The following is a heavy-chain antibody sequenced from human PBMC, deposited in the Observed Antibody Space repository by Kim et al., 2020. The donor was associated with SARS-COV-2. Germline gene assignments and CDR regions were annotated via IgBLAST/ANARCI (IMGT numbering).Heavy chain of an antibody. CDR3: AKGADIVVVTEFDY. Sequence: ASVKGRFTISRDNSKNTLYLQMNSLRAEDTAVYYCAKGADIVVVTEFDYWGQGTLVTVSS. J-gene: IGHJ4*02. V-gene: IGHV3-23*01. D-gene: IGHD2-21*02.